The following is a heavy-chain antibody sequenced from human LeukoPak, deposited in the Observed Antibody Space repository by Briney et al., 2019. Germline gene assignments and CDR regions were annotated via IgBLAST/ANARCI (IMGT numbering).Heavy chain of an antibody. J-gene: IGHJ4*02. D-gene: IGHD3-22*01. V-gene: IGHV4-4*07. Sequence: SETLSLTCTVSGGSISRYYWSWIRQPAGKGLEWIGRIHRSGSTNYNPSLVSRVTMSVDTSKSQFSLKVSSVTAADTGVYYCARVSSSGYYYGRDFDYWGQGTLVTVSS. CDR1: GGSISRYY. CDR2: IHRSGST. CDR3: ARVSSSGYYYGRDFDY.